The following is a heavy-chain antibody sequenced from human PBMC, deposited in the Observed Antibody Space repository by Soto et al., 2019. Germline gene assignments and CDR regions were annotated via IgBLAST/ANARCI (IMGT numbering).Heavy chain of an antibody. J-gene: IGHJ6*02. CDR2: TYYRSKWYN. V-gene: IGHV6-1*01. D-gene: IGHD6-13*01. Sequence: PSQTLSLTCAISGDSVSSNSAAWNWIRQSPSRGLEWLGRTYYRSKWYNDYAVSVKSRITINPDTSKNQFSLQLNSVTPEDTAVYYCAREGVATAAAGSDHYGMDVWGQGTTVTVSS. CDR3: AREGVATAAAGSDHYGMDV. CDR1: GDSVSSNSAA.